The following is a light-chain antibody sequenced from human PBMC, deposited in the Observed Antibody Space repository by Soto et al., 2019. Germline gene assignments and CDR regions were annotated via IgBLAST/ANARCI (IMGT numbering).Light chain of an antibody. J-gene: IGLJ1*01. CDR1: SSNIGSNT. V-gene: IGLV1-44*01. CDR3: AAWDDSLNALV. Sequence: QSALTQPPSASGTPGQRVTISCSGSSSNIGSNTVSWYQQVPGTAPKLLIYGNNQRPSGVPDRFSGSKSGTSASLATSGLQSEDEADYYCAAWDDSLNALVFGTGTKVTVL. CDR2: GNN.